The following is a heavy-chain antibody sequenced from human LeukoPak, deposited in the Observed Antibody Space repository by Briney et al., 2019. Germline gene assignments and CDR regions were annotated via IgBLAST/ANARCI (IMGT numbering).Heavy chain of an antibody. CDR1: GFTFSSYA. V-gene: IGHV3-23*01. J-gene: IGHJ4*02. CDR2: ISGSGGST. D-gene: IGHD5-18*01. Sequence: PGGSLRLSCAATGFTFSSYAMSWVRQAPGKGLEWVSAISGSGGSTYYADSVKGRFTISRDNSKNTLYLQMNSLRAEDTAVYYCAKDPNSYGSPLFDYWGQGTLVTVSS. CDR3: AKDPNSYGSPLFDY.